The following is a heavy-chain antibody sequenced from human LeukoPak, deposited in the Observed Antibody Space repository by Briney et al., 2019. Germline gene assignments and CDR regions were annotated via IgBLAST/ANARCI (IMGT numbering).Heavy chain of an antibody. D-gene: IGHD6-13*01. CDR2: IDPSGSSQ. J-gene: IGHJ4*02. V-gene: IGHV1-46*01. Sequence: CASVKVSCKASGYTFTSYYMNWVRQARGQGFEGMGIIDPSGSSQSYAQKFQGRVSMTRDTSTSTVDMELSSLRSEDTAVYYCARCARVSSWYCDGFDYWGQGTLLTVSS. CDR3: ARCARVSSWYCDGFDY. CDR1: GYTFTSYY.